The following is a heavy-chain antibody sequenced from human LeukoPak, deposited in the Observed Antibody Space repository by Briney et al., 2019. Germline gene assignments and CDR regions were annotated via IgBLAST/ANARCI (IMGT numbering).Heavy chain of an antibody. D-gene: IGHD5-18*01. V-gene: IGHV3-7*01. CDR2: IKQDGSEK. J-gene: IGHJ4*02. CDR3: ARDLIQFGYSYGYSVGY. Sequence: PGGSLRLSCAASGFTFSSYWMSWVRQAPGKGLEWVANIKQDGSEKYYVDSVKGRFTISRDNAKNSLYLQMNSLRAEDTAVYYCARDLIQFGYSYGYSVGYWGQGTLVTVSS. CDR1: GFTFSSYW.